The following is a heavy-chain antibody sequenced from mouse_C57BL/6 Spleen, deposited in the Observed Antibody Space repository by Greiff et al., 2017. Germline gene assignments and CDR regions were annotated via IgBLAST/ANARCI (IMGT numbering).Heavy chain of an antibody. Sequence: EVKLVESGGGLVQPKGSLKLSCAASGFSFNTYAMNWVRQAPGKGLEWVARIRSKSNNYATYYADSVKDRFTISRDDSESMLYLQMNNLKTEDTAMYYCVRHEGDYYGSSFFDVWGTGTTVTVSS. D-gene: IGHD1-1*01. V-gene: IGHV10-1*01. CDR2: IRSKSNNYAT. CDR1: GFSFNTYA. J-gene: IGHJ1*03. CDR3: VRHEGDYYGSSFFDV.